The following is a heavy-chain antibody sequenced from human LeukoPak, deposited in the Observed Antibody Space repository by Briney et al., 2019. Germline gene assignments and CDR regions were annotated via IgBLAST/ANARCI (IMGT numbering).Heavy chain of an antibody. V-gene: IGHV5-51*01. CDR3: ARLAFGMVRGVRYFQH. CDR2: FYPGDSDT. J-gene: IGHJ1*01. CDR1: GYSFSSYW. D-gene: IGHD3-10*01. Sequence: GESLKISCKGSGYSFSSYWIGWVRQMPGKGLEWMGIFYPGDSDTRYSPSFQGQVTISADKSISTAYLQWSSLKASDTAMCDCARLAFGMVRGVRYFQHWGQGTLVTVSS.